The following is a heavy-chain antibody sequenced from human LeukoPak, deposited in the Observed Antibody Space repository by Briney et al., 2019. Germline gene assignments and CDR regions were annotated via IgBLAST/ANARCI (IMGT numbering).Heavy chain of an antibody. Sequence: GGSLRLSCAASGFTFSSYAMHWVRQAPGKGLEYVSAISSNGGSTYYANSVKGRFTICRDNSKNTLYLQMGSLRAEDMAVYYCARSYALHYFDYWGQGTLVTVSS. CDR3: ARSYALHYFDY. J-gene: IGHJ4*02. V-gene: IGHV3-64*01. D-gene: IGHD4-17*01. CDR1: GFTFSSYA. CDR2: ISSNGGST.